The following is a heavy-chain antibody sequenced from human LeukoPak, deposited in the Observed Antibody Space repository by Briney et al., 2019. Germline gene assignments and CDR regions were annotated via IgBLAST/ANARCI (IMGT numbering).Heavy chain of an antibody. CDR2: ISSSGRNT. V-gene: IGHV3-23*01. CDR3: AKRDRPCSGDCSAPYYFDY. Sequence: QPGGSLRLSCAASGSTFSSFAMSWVRQTPGKGLEWVSSISSSGRNTYYADSVKGRFTISRDNSENTLYLQVSSLRAEDTAMYYCAKRDRPCSGDCSAPYYFDYWGQGTLVTVSS. D-gene: IGHD2-21*02. CDR1: GSTFSSFA. J-gene: IGHJ4*02.